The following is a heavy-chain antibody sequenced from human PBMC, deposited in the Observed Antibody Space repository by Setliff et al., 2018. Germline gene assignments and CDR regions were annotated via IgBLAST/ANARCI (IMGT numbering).Heavy chain of an antibody. D-gene: IGHD1-1*01. CDR3: ARTGTYRYFDY. CDR2: IYYRGTT. J-gene: IGHJ4*02. CDR1: GGAMDSGVYS. V-gene: IGHV4-39*01. Sequence: SETLSLTCNVSGGAMDSGVYSWGWIRQPPGKGLEWIGRIYYRGTTYYNSSLKSRVTISVDTSKNQFSLRLSSVTAADTAVYYCARTGTYRYFDYWGRGTLVTVSS.